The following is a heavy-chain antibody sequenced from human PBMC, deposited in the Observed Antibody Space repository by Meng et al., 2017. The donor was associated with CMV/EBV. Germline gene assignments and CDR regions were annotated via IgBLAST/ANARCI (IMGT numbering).Heavy chain of an antibody. CDR1: GGSISSYY. J-gene: IGHJ6*02. Sequence: ESLKISCTVSGGSISSYYRSWIRQPPGKGLEWIGYIYYSGSTNYTPSLKSRVTISVDTSKNQFSLKLSSVTAADTAVYYCARGGGGRTNRGMDVWGQGTTVTVSS. V-gene: IGHV4-59*01. CDR3: ARGGGGRTNRGMDV. D-gene: IGHD1-14*01. CDR2: IYYSGST.